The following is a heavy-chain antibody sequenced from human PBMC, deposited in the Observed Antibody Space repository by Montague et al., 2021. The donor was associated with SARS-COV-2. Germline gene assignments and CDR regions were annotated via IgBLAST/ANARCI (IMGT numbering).Heavy chain of an antibody. CDR2: IFGGGST. V-gene: IGHV3-66*02. J-gene: IGHJ6*02. CDR1: GFSVSRRY. CDR3: ARDRGDCGGDCYAPYYYGVDV. Sequence: SLRLSCPASGFSVSRRYMSWVRQAPGKGLEWVSGIFGGGSTYYVDSVEGRFTISRDTSRNTLYLQMKSLRDEDTATYYCARDRGDCGGDCYAPYYYGVDVWGQGTTVTVSS. D-gene: IGHD2-21*02.